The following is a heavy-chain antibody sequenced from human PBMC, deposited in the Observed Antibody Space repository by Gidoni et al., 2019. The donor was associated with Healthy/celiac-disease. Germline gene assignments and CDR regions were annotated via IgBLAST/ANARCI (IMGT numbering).Heavy chain of an antibody. CDR2: IDPSDSYT. CDR3: ARHVGVTTADGMDV. CDR1: GYSFASYW. D-gene: IGHD4-17*01. J-gene: IGHJ6*02. Sequence: EVQLVQPGAEVKKPGESLRISCRGSGYSFASYWISWVRQMPGKGLEWMGRIDPSDSYTNYSPSFQGHVTISADKSISTAYLQWSSLKASDTAMYYCARHVGVTTADGMDVWGQGTTVTVSS. V-gene: IGHV5-10-1*03.